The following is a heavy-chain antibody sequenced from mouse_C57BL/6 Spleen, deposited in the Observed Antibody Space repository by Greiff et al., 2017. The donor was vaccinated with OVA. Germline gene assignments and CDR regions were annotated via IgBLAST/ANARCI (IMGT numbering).Heavy chain of an antibody. CDR3: ARDYGSSFYAMDY. V-gene: IGHV14-3*01. J-gene: IGHJ4*01. D-gene: IGHD1-1*01. CDR1: GFNIKNTY. CDR2: IDPANGNT. Sequence: EVQLVESVAELVRPGASVKLSCTASGFNIKNTYMHWVKQRPEQGLEWIGRIDPANGNTKYAPKFQGKATITADPSSNTAYLQLSSLTSEDTAIYYGARDYGSSFYAMDYWGQGTSVTVSS.